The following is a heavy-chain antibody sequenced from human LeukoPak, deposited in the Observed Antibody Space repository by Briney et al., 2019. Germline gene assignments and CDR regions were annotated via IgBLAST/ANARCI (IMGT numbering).Heavy chain of an antibody. Sequence: GGSLRLSCAASGFTFSSYALHWVRQAPGKGLEWVAVISYDGSNKYYADSVKGRFTISRDNSKNTLYLQMNSLRAEDAAVYYCPSGGCSGGSCYNYYYYGMDVWGKGTTVTVSS. J-gene: IGHJ6*04. CDR2: ISYDGSNK. CDR1: GFTFSSYA. CDR3: PSGGCSGGSCYNYYYYGMDV. V-gene: IGHV3-30*04. D-gene: IGHD2-15*01.